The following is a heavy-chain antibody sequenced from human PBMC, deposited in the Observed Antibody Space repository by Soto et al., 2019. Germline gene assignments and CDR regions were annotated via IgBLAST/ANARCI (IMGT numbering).Heavy chain of an antibody. V-gene: IGHV4-39*01. D-gene: IGHD3-3*01. J-gene: IGHJ4*02. CDR3: ARQSVPYYDFWSGYSIFDY. CDR2: IYYSGST. CDR1: GGSISSGGYY. Sequence: SETLSLTCTVSGGSISSGGYYWSWIRQHPGKGLEWIGSIYYSGSTYYNPSLKSRVTISVDTSKNQFSLKLSSVTAADTAVYYCARQSVPYYDFWSGYSIFDYWGQGTLVTVSS.